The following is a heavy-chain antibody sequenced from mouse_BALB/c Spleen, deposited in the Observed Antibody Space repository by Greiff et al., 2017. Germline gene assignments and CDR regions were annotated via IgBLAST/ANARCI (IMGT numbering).Heavy chain of an antibody. CDR3: ARSGRGGAMDY. Sequence: EVQGVESGGGLVQPGGSRKLSCAASGFTFSSFGMHWVRQAPEKGLEWVAYISSGSSTIYYADTVKGRFTISRDNPKNTLFLQMTSLRSEDTAMYYCARSGRGGAMDYWGQGTSVTVSS. D-gene: IGHD3-1*01. CDR1: GFTFSSFG. J-gene: IGHJ4*01. V-gene: IGHV5-17*02. CDR2: ISSGSSTI.